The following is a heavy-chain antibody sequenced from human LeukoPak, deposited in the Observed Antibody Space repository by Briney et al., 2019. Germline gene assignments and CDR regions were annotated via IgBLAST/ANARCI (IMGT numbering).Heavy chain of an antibody. CDR2: ISYDGSNK. D-gene: IGHD2-2*01. CDR3: AKDRAGVVVPAAWDLDY. J-gene: IGHJ4*02. CDR1: GFTFSSYG. Sequence: PGRSLRLSCAASGFTFSSYGMHWVRQAPGNGLEWVAVISYDGSNKYYADSVKGRFTISRDNSKNTLYLQMNSLRAEDTAAYYCAKDRAGVVVPAAWDLDYWGQGTLVTVSS. V-gene: IGHV3-30*18.